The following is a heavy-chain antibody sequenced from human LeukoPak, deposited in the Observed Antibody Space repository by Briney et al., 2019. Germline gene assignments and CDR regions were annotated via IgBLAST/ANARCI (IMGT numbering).Heavy chain of an antibody. Sequence: TGGSLRLPCAASGFTFSSYSMNWVRQAPGKGLEWVSSISSSSSYIYYADSVKGRFTISRDNAKNSLYLQMNSLRAEDTAVYSCARDYGGNSDYWGQGTLVTVSS. J-gene: IGHJ4*02. D-gene: IGHD4-23*01. CDR1: GFTFSSYS. CDR3: ARDYGGNSDY. V-gene: IGHV3-21*01. CDR2: ISSSSSYI.